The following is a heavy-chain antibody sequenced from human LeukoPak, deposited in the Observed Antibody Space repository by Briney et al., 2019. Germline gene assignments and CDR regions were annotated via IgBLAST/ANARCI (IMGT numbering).Heavy chain of an antibody. V-gene: IGHV1-2*02. Sequence: ASVKVSCKASGYTFTGYYMHWVRQAPGQGLEWMGWINPNSGGTNYAQKFQGRVTMTRDTSISTAYMELSRLSSADTAMYYCARKKLNGVSYDYWGQGTLVTVSS. D-gene: IGHD2-8*01. CDR3: ARKKLNGVSYDY. CDR1: GYTFTGYY. J-gene: IGHJ4*02. CDR2: INPNSGGT.